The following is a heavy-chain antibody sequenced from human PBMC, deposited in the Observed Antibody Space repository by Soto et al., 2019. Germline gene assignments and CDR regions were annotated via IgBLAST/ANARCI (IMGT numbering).Heavy chain of an antibody. Sequence: SETLSLTCTVSGGSISSSSYYWGWIRQPPGKGLEWIGSIYYSGSTYYNPSLKSRVTISVDMSKNQFSLKLSSVTAADTAVYYCARQPAGSSGYYLWSGRAGFDYWGQGTLVTVSS. J-gene: IGHJ4*02. V-gene: IGHV4-39*01. D-gene: IGHD3-22*01. CDR1: GGSISSSSYY. CDR2: IYYSGST. CDR3: ARQPAGSSGYYLWSGRAGFDY.